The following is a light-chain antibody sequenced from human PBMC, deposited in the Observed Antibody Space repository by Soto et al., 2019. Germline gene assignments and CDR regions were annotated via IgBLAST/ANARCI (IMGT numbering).Light chain of an antibody. CDR3: SSYTSSTRV. Sequence: QSALTQPASVSGSPGQSITISCTGTSSDVGGYNYVSWYQQHPGKAPKLMIYEVSNRPSGVSNRFSGSKSGNTASLTISGLQAEDEADDYCSSYTSSTRVFGTGTKLTVL. CDR1: SSDVGGYNY. J-gene: IGLJ1*01. CDR2: EVS. V-gene: IGLV2-14*01.